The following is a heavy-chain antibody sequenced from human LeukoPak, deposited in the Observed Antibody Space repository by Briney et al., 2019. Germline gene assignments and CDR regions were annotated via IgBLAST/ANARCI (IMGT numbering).Heavy chain of an antibody. D-gene: IGHD3-22*01. Sequence: SETLSLTCAVYGGSFSGYYWSWIRQPPGKGLEWIGEINHSGSTNYNPSLKSRVTISVDTSKNQFSLKLSSVTAADTAVYYCARDLSSAGDSSGWGQGTLVTVSS. J-gene: IGHJ4*02. CDR3: ARDLSSAGDSSG. CDR1: GGSFSGYY. CDR2: INHSGST. V-gene: IGHV4-34*01.